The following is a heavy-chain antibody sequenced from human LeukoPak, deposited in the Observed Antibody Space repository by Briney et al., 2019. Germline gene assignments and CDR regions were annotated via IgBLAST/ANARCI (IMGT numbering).Heavy chain of an antibody. V-gene: IGHV4-59*01. CDR3: AREAHDYGETLGAFDI. CDR2: IYYSGST. Sequence: KSSETLSLTCTVSGGSISSYYWSWIRQPPGKGLEWIGYIYYSGSTNYNPSLKSRVTISVDTSKNQFSLKLSSATAADTAVYYCAREAHDYGETLGAFDIWGQGTMVTVSS. D-gene: IGHD4-17*01. CDR1: GGSISSYY. J-gene: IGHJ3*02.